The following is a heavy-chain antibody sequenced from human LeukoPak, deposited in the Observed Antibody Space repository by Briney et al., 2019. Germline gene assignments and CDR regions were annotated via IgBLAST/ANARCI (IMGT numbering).Heavy chain of an antibody. CDR3: AKDIPQPYFDY. D-gene: IGHD2-2*01. J-gene: IGHJ4*02. CDR1: GFSFSSYG. V-gene: IGHV3-30*02. Sequence: GGSLRLSCAASGFSFSSYGMHWVRQAPGKGLEWMSFIRSDGSVKYYADFVKGRFTISRDNSKNTLYLQMNSLRPEDTAVYYCAKDIPQPYFDYWGQGTLVTVSS. CDR2: IRSDGSVK.